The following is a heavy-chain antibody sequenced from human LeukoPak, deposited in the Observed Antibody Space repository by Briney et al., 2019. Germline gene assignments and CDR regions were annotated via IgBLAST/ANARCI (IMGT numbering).Heavy chain of an antibody. V-gene: IGHV1-2*02. D-gene: IGHD3-10*01. CDR1: GYTSTGYY. CDR2: INPNSGGT. J-gene: IGHJ4*02. Sequence: ASVTVSCKASGYTSTGYYMHWVRQAPGQGLEWMGWINPNSGGTNYAQKFQGRVTMTRDTSISTAYMELSRLRSDDTAVYYCARSRTGSGFLFDYWGQGTLVTVSS. CDR3: ARSRTGSGFLFDY.